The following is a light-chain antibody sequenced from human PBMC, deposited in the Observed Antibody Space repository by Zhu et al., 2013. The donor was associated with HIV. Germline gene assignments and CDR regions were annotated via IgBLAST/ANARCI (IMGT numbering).Light chain of an antibody. Sequence: EIVMTQSPATLSVSPGERATLSCRASQSVSSNLAWYQQKPGQAPRLLFYGASTRATGIPARFSGSGTGTDFTLNINNFQSEDSAVYYCQQYSQWPLTFGGGTKVEIK. CDR1: QSVSSN. V-gene: IGKV3-15*01. CDR3: QQYSQWPLT. CDR2: GAS. J-gene: IGKJ4*01.